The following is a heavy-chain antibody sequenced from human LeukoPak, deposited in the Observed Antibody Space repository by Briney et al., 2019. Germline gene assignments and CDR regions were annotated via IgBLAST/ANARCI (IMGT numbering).Heavy chain of an antibody. CDR2: IIPILGIA. Sequence: SVKVSCTASGGTFSSYAISWVRQAPGQGLEWMGRIIPILGIANYAQKFQGRVTITADKSTSTAYMELSSLRSEDTAVYYCASSLAYCGGDCYFFDYWGQGTLVTVSS. J-gene: IGHJ4*02. D-gene: IGHD2-21*02. CDR3: ASSLAYCGGDCYFFDY. CDR1: GGTFSSYA. V-gene: IGHV1-69*04.